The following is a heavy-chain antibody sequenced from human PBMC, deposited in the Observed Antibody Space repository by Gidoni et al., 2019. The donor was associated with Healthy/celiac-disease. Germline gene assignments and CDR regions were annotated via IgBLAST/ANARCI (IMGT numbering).Heavy chain of an antibody. CDR2: IYHSGST. Sequence: QLQLQESGSGLVKPSQTLSLTCAVSGGSISSGGYSWGWIRQPPGKGLEWIGYIYHSGSTYYNPSLKSRVTISVDRSKNQFSLKLSSVTAADTAVYYCARARITIFGVVIPYFDYWGQGTLVTVSS. CDR3: ARARITIFGVVIPYFDY. CDR1: GGSISSGGYS. D-gene: IGHD3-3*01. J-gene: IGHJ4*02. V-gene: IGHV4-30-2*01.